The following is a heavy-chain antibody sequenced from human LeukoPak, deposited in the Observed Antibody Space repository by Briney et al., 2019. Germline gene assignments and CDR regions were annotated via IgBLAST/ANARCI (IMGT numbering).Heavy chain of an antibody. J-gene: IGHJ6*02. Sequence: PSETLSLTCTVSGGSISSGSHYWSWIRQPAGKGLEWIGRIYTSGSTNYNPSLKSRVTISVDTSKNQFSLKLSSVTAADTAVYYCAREKVGYCSGGSCYYNHYYYYGMDVWGQGTTVTVSS. V-gene: IGHV4-61*02. D-gene: IGHD2-15*01. CDR1: GGSISSGSHY. CDR2: IYTSGST. CDR3: AREKVGYCSGGSCYYNHYYYYGMDV.